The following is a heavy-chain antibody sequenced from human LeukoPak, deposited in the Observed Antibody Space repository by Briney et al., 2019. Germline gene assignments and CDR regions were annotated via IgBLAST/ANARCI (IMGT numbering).Heavy chain of an antibody. CDR2: IKNKVEGGTT. V-gene: IGHV3-15*01. J-gene: IGHJ4*02. Sequence: GGSLRLSCAASGFIFSHAWMSWVRQAPGKGLEWVGRIKNKVEGGTTDYTAPVKGRFTISRDDSKNTLYLEINSLKTEDTGVYYCTTDKTLTTRNFDYWGQGTLVAVSS. CDR3: TTDKTLTTRNFDY. CDR1: GFIFSHAW. D-gene: IGHD4-17*01.